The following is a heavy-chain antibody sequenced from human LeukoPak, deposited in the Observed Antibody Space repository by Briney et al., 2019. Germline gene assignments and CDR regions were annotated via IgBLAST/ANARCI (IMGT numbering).Heavy chain of an antibody. CDR1: GYTFTSYG. CDR2: ISAYNGNT. D-gene: IGHD6-13*01. Sequence: RASVKVSCKASGYTFTSYGISWVRQAPGQGLEWMGWISAYNGNTNYAQKLQGRVTMTTDASTSRAYMEMRSLRYDDTAVYYCAREIHSSSWYGLYYYYYMDVWGKGTTVTISS. CDR3: AREIHSSSWYGLYYYYYMDV. V-gene: IGHV1-18*01. J-gene: IGHJ6*03.